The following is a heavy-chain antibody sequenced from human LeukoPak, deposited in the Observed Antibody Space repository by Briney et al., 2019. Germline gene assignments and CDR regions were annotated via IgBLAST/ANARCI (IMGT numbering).Heavy chain of an antibody. D-gene: IGHD1-14*01. V-gene: IGHV3-30-3*01. CDR2: ISYDGSNK. J-gene: IGHJ4*02. CDR1: GFTFSSYA. Sequence: GGSLRLSCAASGFTFSSYAMHWVRQAPGKGLEWVAVISYDGSNKYYADSVKGRFTISRDNSKNMLYLQMNSLGAEDTAVYYCARDLDGTMHDGDYWGQGTLVTVSS. CDR3: ARDLDGTMHDGDY.